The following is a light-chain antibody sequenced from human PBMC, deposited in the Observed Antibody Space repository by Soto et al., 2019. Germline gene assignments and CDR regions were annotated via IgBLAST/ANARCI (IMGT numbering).Light chain of an antibody. V-gene: IGLV1-40*01. CDR1: SSNIGGGYD. CDR2: GNI. J-gene: IGLJ2*01. Sequence: QSVLTQPPSVSGAPGQRVTISCTGSSSNIGGGYDVHWYQHLPGTAPKLLIYGNINRPSGVPDRFSGSKSGTSASLAITGLQPEDEADYYCQSYDSSLSGYVVFGGGTKVTVL. CDR3: QSYDSSLSGYVV.